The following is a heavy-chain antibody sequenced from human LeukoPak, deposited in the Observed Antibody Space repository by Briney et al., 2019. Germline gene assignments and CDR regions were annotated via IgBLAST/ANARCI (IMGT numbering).Heavy chain of an antibody. V-gene: IGHV1-69*13. J-gene: IGHJ6*02. Sequence: ASVKVSCKASGGTFSSYAISWVRQAPGQGLEWMGGIIPIFGTANYAQKFQGRVTITADESTSTAYMELSSLRSEDTAVYYCARSGSGMTHYYGMDVWGQGTTVTVSS. D-gene: IGHD3-10*01. CDR2: IIPIFGTA. CDR3: ARSGSGMTHYYGMDV. CDR1: GGTFSSYA.